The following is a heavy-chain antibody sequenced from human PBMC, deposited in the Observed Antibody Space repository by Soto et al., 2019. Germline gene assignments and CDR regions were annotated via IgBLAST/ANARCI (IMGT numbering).Heavy chain of an antibody. CDR3: AREDQSYHNGMDV. Sequence: GGSLRLSCAVSGFTVSSNYMSWVRQAPGKGPEWVSVIYSGGTTYYADSVKGRCTISRDNSKNTLYLEVNSLRVDDTAVYYCAREDQSYHNGMDVWGQGTTVTSP. V-gene: IGHV3-66*01. CDR1: GFTVSSNY. D-gene: IGHD2-2*01. CDR2: IYSGGTT. J-gene: IGHJ6*02.